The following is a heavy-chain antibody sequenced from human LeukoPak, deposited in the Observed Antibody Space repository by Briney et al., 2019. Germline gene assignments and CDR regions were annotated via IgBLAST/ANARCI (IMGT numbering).Heavy chain of an antibody. CDR1: GFTFSRYA. CDR2: ISSNGGST. V-gene: IGHV3-64D*06. Sequence: GGSLRLSCSASGFTFSRYAMHWVRQAPGKGLEYVSAISSNGGSTYYADSVKGRFTISRDNSKNTLYLQMSSLRAEDTAVYYCVKDGSGSYYTYYFDYWGQGALVTVSS. D-gene: IGHD3-10*01. J-gene: IGHJ4*02. CDR3: VKDGSGSYYTYYFDY.